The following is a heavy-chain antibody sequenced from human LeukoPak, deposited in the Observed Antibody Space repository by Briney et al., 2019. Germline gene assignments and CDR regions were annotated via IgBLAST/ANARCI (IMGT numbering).Heavy chain of an antibody. J-gene: IGHJ6*03. D-gene: IGHD3-22*01. CDR3: ARGSSASTYYNMDV. CDR1: RFTFTNYA. CDR2: ILGSGGST. V-gene: IGHV3-23*01. Sequence: GGSLRLSCAASRFTFTNYAMHWVRQAPGKGLEWVSGILGSGGSTYYADSVRGRFTISRDDSKNTLYLQMNSLRADDTAVYYCARGSSASTYYNMDVWGKGTTVTVSS.